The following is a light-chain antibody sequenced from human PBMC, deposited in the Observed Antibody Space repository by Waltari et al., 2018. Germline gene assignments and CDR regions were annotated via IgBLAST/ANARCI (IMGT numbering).Light chain of an antibody. V-gene: IGKV3-15*01. CDR1: QSVSSN. CDR3: QQYNNWPYT. CDR2: GAS. Sequence: EIVMTQSPATLSVSPGARATLSSSASQSVSSNLAWYQQKPGQAPRLLIYGASTRATGIPARFSGSGSGTEFTLTISSLQSEDFAVYYCQQYNNWPYTFGQGTKLEIK. J-gene: IGKJ2*01.